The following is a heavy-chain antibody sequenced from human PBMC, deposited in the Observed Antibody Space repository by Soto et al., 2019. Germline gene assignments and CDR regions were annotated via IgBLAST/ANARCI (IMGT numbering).Heavy chain of an antibody. D-gene: IGHD2-2*01. V-gene: IGHV4-31*03. Sequence: QVQLQESGPGLVKPSQTLSLTYTVSGGSISSGGYYWSWIRQHPGKGLEWIGYIYNSGSSYYNPSLKSRVTISVDKSKNPFSLKLSSVTVADTAVYYCASGAEVPADKAYYYYMDVWGKGTTVTVSS. CDR2: IYNSGSS. J-gene: IGHJ6*03. CDR3: ASGAEVPADKAYYYYMDV. CDR1: GGSISSGGYY.